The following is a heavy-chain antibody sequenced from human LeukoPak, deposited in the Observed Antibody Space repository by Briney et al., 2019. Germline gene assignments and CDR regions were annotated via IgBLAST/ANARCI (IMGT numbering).Heavy chain of an antibody. CDR2: IYSGGST. CDR1: GLTVSSNY. J-gene: IGHJ4*02. Sequence: GGSLRLSRAASGLTVSSNYMSWVRQAPGKGLEWVSVIYSGGSTYYADSVKGRYTISRDNSKNTLYLQMNSLRAEDTAVYYCARWGGYNMDYWGQGTLVTVSS. D-gene: IGHD5-24*01. CDR3: ARWGGYNMDY. V-gene: IGHV3-53*01.